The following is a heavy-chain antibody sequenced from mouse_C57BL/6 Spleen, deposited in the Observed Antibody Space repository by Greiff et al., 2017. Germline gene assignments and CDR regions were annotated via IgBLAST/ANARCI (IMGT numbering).Heavy chain of an antibody. D-gene: IGHD3-2*02. CDR2: IDPSDSYT. CDR3: ARRTAQAYFDY. Sequence: QVQLQQPGAELVMPGASVKLSCKASGYTFTSYWMHWVKQRPGQGLEWIGEIDPSDSYTNYNQKFKGKSTLTVDKSSSTAYMQLSSLTSEDSAGYYCARRTAQAYFDYWGQGTTLTVSS. V-gene: IGHV1-69*01. J-gene: IGHJ2*01. CDR1: GYTFTSYW.